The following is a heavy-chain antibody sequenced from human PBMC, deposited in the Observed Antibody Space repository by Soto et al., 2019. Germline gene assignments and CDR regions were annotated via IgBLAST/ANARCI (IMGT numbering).Heavy chain of an antibody. CDR2: ISYDGSNK. D-gene: IGHD6-19*01. J-gene: IGHJ6*02. Sequence: QVQLVESGGGVVQPGRSLRLSCAASGFTFSSYGMHWVRQAPGKGLEWVAVISYDGSNKYYADSVKGRFTISRDNSKNTLYLQMNSLRAEDTAVYYCAKSWWVAVAYGMDVWGQGNTVTVSS. CDR3: AKSWWVAVAYGMDV. V-gene: IGHV3-30*18. CDR1: GFTFSSYG.